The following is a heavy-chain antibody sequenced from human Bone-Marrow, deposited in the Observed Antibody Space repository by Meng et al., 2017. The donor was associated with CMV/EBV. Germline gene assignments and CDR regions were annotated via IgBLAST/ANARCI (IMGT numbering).Heavy chain of an antibody. CDR2: INSDGSST. CDR3: ARNLGYDFWSGYYPYYYYYGMDV. CDR1: GFTFSSYW. Sequence: GESLKISCAASGFTFSSYWMHWVRQAPGKGLVWVSRINSDGSSTSYADSVKGRFTISRDNAKNTLYLQMNSLRAEDTAVYYCARNLGYDFWSGYYPYYYYYGMDVWGQGTTVPVSS. D-gene: IGHD3-3*01. V-gene: IGHV3-74*01. J-gene: IGHJ6*02.